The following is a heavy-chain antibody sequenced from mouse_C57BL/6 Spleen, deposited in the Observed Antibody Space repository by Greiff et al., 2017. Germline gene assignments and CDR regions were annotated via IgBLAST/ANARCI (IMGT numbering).Heavy chain of an antibody. Sequence: EVKLMESGGGLVKPGGSLKLSCAASGFTFSSYAMSWVRQTPEKRLEWVATISDGGSYTYYPDNVKGRFTISRDNAKNNLYLQMSHLKSEDTARYYCARGLVFDYWGKGTTLTVSS. J-gene: IGHJ2*01. CDR3: ARGLVFDY. CDR2: ISDGGSYT. CDR1: GFTFSSYA. V-gene: IGHV5-4*03.